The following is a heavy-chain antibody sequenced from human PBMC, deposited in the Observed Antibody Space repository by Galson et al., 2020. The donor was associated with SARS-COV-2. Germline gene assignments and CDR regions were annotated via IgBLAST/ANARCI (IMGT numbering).Heavy chain of an antibody. CDR3: AKGGHFSCFEY. V-gene: IGHV3-23*01. CDR2: ISGFGGST. Sequence: GGSLRLSCAASGFTYSTNAMTWVRQAPGKGLEWVATISGFGGSTFYADSVKGRFTISRDNSKNILCLQMNSLRAEDTAVYYCAKGGHFSCFEYWGQGAPVTVS. CDR1: GFTYSTNA. J-gene: IGHJ4*02.